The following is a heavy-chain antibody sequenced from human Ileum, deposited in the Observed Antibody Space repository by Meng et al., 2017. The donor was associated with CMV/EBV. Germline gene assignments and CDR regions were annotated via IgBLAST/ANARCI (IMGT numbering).Heavy chain of an antibody. CDR1: GGSCTSGNYD. D-gene: IGHD2-15*01. V-gene: IGHV4-30-4*08. CDR3: VRQVVAASFDY. CDR2: IYYSGSP. J-gene: IGHJ4*02. Sequence: PGCVRPHQTLSLPGTVSGGSCTSGNYDWGWIRQPPGRRLELIGYIYYSGSPYYKPSLKSRVTISLDTSKNQFSLNLRSVTATDSAVYYCVRQVVAASFDYWGQGALVTGSS.